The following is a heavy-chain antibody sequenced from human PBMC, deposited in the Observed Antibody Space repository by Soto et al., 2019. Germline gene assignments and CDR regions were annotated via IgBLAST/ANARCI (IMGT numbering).Heavy chain of an antibody. CDR2: IYWDDDK. Sequence: SGPTLVNPTQTLTLTCTFSGFSLSTSGVGVGWIRQPPGKALEWLALIYWDDDKRYSPSLKSRLTITKDTSKNQVVLTITNMDPVDTATYYCAHSGVPAAIGPPFYYYYYYMDVWGKGTTVTVSS. D-gene: IGHD2-2*02. CDR1: GFSLSTSGVG. J-gene: IGHJ6*03. CDR3: AHSGVPAAIGPPFYYYYYYMDV. V-gene: IGHV2-5*02.